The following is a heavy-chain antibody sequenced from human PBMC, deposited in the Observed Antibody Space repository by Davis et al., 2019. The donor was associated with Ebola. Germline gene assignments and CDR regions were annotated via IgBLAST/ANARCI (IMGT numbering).Heavy chain of an antibody. J-gene: IGHJ4*02. D-gene: IGHD4-17*01. CDR2: IRSKANSYAT. CDR3: TSTTVTTDY. V-gene: IGHV3-73*01. CDR1: GFTFSAYY. Sequence: GGSLRLSCAASGFTFSAYYMSWIRQAPGKGLEWVGRIRSKANSYATAYAASVKGRFTISRDDSKNTAYLQMNSLKTEDTAVYYCTSTTVTTDYWGQGTLVTVSS.